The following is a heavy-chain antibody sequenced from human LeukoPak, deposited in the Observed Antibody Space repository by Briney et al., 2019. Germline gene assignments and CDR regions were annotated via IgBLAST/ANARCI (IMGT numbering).Heavy chain of an antibody. CDR1: GFTVSSNY. J-gene: IGHJ4*02. V-gene: IGHV3-66*04. Sequence: GGSLRLSCAASGFTVSSNYMSWVRQAPGKGLEWVSVIYSGGSTCYADSVKGRFTISRDDSKNTLYLQMNSLRAEDTAVYYCARRVDYYDSSGYGDYWGQGTLVTVSS. D-gene: IGHD3-22*01. CDR3: ARRVDYYDSSGYGDY. CDR2: IYSGGST.